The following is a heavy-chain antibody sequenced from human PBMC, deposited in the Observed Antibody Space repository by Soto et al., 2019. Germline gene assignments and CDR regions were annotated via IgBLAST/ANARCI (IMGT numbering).Heavy chain of an antibody. CDR1: GGSISSSNW. CDR3: ARDDYYGSGSSHYYYYGMDV. V-gene: IGHV4-4*02. Sequence: QVQLQESGPGLVKPSGTLSLTCAVSGGSISSSNWWSWVRQPPGKGLEWIGEIYHSGSTNYNPSLKSRVTISVDKSKNQCSLKLRSVTAADTAVYYCARDDYYGSGSSHYYYYGMDVWGQGTTVTVSS. CDR2: IYHSGST. D-gene: IGHD3-10*01. J-gene: IGHJ6*02.